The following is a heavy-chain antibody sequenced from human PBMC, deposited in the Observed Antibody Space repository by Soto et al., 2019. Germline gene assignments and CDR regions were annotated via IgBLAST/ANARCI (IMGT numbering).Heavy chain of an antibody. D-gene: IGHD3-22*01. CDR3: ASASHRNGYDDMDFDY. J-gene: IGHJ4*02. Sequence: QVQLVQSGAEVKKPGSSVKVSCKASGGTFSSYAISWVRQAPGQGLEWMGGIIPIFGTANYAQKFQSRVTITADESAGTAYMERSSLCSEDTAVYYCASASHRNGYDDMDFDYWGQGTLVTVSS. CDR2: IIPIFGTA. CDR1: GGTFSSYA. V-gene: IGHV1-69*01.